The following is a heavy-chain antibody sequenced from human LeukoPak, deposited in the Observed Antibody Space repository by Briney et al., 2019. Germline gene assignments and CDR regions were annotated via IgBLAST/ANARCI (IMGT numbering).Heavy chain of an antibody. V-gene: IGHV3-21*01. CDR2: ISSSSRYI. Sequence: GGSLRLSCSASGFTFSSYSMIWVGQAPAKGLDWVSSISSSSRYIYYADSVKGRFSISSDNAKKSVYLQMNSLRAELTAVYYCASNSGYDYVDYFDYWGQGPLVTVPS. CDR1: GFTFSSYS. J-gene: IGHJ4*02. D-gene: IGHD5-12*01. CDR3: ASNSGYDYVDYFDY.